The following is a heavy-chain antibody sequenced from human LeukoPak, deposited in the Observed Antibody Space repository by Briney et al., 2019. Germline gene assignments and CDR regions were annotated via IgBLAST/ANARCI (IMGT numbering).Heavy chain of an antibody. J-gene: IGHJ3*02. CDR2: VYYSGGS. V-gene: IGHV4-61*01. D-gene: IGHD1-1*01. CDR3: ARLSRVNVHHNQHAFDI. Sequence: PSETLSLTCTVSGGSFSSGTNYWSWIRQPPGKGLEWIGDVYYSGGSTYNPSLKSRVTISGDMSKSQFSLRLRSLTAEDTAVSYCARLSRVNVHHNQHAFDIWGQGTKVTVSS. CDR1: GGSFSSGTNY.